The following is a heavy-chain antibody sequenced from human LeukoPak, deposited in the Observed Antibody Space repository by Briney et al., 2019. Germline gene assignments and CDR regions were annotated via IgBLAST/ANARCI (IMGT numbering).Heavy chain of an antibody. CDR1: GFTFDDYA. V-gene: IGHV3-66*01. CDR3: ARGPRNYYDSSGFPNWFDP. CDR2: IYSGGST. D-gene: IGHD3-22*01. J-gene: IGHJ5*02. Sequence: GGSLRLSCAASGFTFDDYAMHWVRQAPGKGLEWVSVIYSGGSTYYADSVKGRFTISRDNSKNTLYLQMNSLRAEDTAVYYCARGPRNYYDSSGFPNWFDPWGQGTLVTVSS.